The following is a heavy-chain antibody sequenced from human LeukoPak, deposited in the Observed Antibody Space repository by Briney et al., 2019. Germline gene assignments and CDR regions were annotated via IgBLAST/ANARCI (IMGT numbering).Heavy chain of an antibody. CDR2: IYYSGST. CDR3: ARSSRSDYGGNSRAFDI. Sequence: SQTLSLTCTVSGGSISSGDYYWSWIRQPPGKGLEWIGYIYYSGSTYYNPSLKSRVTISVDTSKNQFSLKLSSVTAADTAVYYCARSSRSDYGGNSRAFDIWGQGTRVTVSS. CDR1: GGSISSGDYY. D-gene: IGHD4-23*01. J-gene: IGHJ3*02. V-gene: IGHV4-30-4*01.